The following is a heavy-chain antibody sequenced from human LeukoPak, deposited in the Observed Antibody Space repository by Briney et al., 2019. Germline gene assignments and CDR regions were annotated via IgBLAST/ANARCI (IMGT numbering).Heavy chain of an antibody. D-gene: IGHD3-10*01. CDR2: INSDGSST. Sequence: GGSLRLSCAASGFTFSSYWMHWVRQAPGKGLVWVSRINSDGSSTSYADSVKGRFTISRDNAKNTLYLQMNSLRAEDTAVYYCARWLGFGEPRGDYWGQGTLVTVSP. CDR1: GFTFSSYW. CDR3: ARWLGFGEPRGDY. V-gene: IGHV3-74*01. J-gene: IGHJ4*02.